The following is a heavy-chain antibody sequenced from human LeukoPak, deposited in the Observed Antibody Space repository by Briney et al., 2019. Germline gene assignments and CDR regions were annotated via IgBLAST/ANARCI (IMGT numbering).Heavy chain of an antibody. V-gene: IGHV3-11*01. CDR2: ISRQGDTI. D-gene: IGHD2-21*02. J-gene: IGHJ4*02. Sequence: SGGSLRLSCAASGFTFTDYFLGWIRQAPGKGLDWVSHISRQGDTIEYADSVKGRFTISRDNAKNSLYLQMNLLRVEDTAVYFCARVRRDGDSRYFDYWGQGALVTVSS. CDR1: GFTFTDYF. CDR3: ARVRRDGDSRYFDY.